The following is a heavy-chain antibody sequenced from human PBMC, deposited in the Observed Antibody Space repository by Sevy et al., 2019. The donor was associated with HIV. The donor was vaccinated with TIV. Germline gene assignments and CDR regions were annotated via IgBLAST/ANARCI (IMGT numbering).Heavy chain of an antibody. J-gene: IGHJ4*02. Sequence: GGSLRLSCAASGFTFSSYSMNWVRQAPGKGLEWVSSISSSSIYIYYADSVRGRFTIARDNAKISMYLQMTSMTAEDTAVYYCARDPGFYCSGGSCYPSYYFDYWGQGTLVTVSS. V-gene: IGHV3-21*01. CDR2: ISSSSIYI. D-gene: IGHD2-15*01. CDR1: GFTFSSYS. CDR3: ARDPGFYCSGGSCYPSYYFDY.